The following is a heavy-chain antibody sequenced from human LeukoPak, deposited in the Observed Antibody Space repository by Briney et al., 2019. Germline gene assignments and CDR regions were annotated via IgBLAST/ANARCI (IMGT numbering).Heavy chain of an antibody. CDR1: GYTFTSYG. Sequence: ASVKVSCKASGYTFTSYGISWVRQAPGQGLAWMGWISAYNGNTNYAQKLQGRVTMATDTSTNTAYMELRSLRSDDTAVYYCARLQQTIVGATNFDYWGQGTLVTVSS. V-gene: IGHV1-18*01. CDR3: ARLQQTIVGATNFDY. CDR2: ISAYNGNT. D-gene: IGHD1-26*01. J-gene: IGHJ4*02.